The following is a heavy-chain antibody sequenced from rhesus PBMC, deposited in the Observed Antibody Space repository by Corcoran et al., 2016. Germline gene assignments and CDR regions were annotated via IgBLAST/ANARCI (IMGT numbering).Heavy chain of an antibody. Sequence: QLQLQESGPGLVKPSETLSLTCAVSGYSISSGYGWSWIRQPPGKGLEWIGYIPYRGATSYNPSLTSRVTISTATSKTHFPLKLSSVAAADTAVYYCARPRSGTDFDYWGQGVLVTVSS. D-gene: IGHD2-27*01. CDR2: IPYRGAT. CDR1: GYSISSGYG. J-gene: IGHJ4*01. CDR3: ARPRSGTDFDY. V-gene: IGHV4-122*02.